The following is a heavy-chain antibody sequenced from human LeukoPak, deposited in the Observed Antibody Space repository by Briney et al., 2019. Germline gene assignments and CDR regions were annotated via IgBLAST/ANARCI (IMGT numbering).Heavy chain of an antibody. Sequence: SETLSLTCTVSGGPISSSSYYWGWIRQPPGKGLEWIGSIYYSGSTYYNPSLKSRVTISVDTSKNQFSLKLSSVTAADTAVYYCARLNYYGSGSYYYYYYYMDVWGKGTTVTISS. CDR3: ARLNYYGSGSYYYYYYYMDV. D-gene: IGHD3-10*01. J-gene: IGHJ6*03. CDR2: IYYSGST. CDR1: GGPISSSSYY. V-gene: IGHV4-39*01.